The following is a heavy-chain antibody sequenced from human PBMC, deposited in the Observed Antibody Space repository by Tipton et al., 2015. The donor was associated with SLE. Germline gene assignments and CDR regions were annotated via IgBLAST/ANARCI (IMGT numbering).Heavy chain of an antibody. CDR3: ARAVGDTSGYHDY. CDR2: LDYSGST. CDR1: GGSIRSSTYY. V-gene: IGHV4-39*07. Sequence: TLSLTCTVSGGSIRSSTYYWGWIRQPPGKGLEWIGSLDYSGSTYYNPSLKSRINISVDTSKNQFSLKLSSVTAADTAVYYCARAVGDTSGYHDYWGLGTLVTVSS. D-gene: IGHD3-22*01. J-gene: IGHJ4*02.